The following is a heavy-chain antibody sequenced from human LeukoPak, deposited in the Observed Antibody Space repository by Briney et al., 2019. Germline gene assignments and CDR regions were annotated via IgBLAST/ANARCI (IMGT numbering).Heavy chain of an antibody. J-gene: IGHJ4*02. Sequence: SETPSLTCTVSGGSVSSGSYYWSWIQQPPGKGLEWIGYIYYSGSTNYNPSLKSRVTISVDTSKNQFSLKLSSVTAADTAVYYCARLVVVAATFDYWGQGTLVTVSS. CDR1: GGSVSSGSYY. CDR3: ARLVVVAATFDY. V-gene: IGHV4-61*01. D-gene: IGHD2-15*01. CDR2: IYYSGST.